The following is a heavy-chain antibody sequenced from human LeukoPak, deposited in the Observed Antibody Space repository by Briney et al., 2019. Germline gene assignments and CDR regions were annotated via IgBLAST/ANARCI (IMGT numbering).Heavy chain of an antibody. CDR2: MNPNSGNT. CDR1: GYTFTSYD. V-gene: IGHV1-8*03. CDR3: ARRRGSYYVSQRTGDY. D-gene: IGHD1-26*01. J-gene: IGHJ4*02. Sequence: GASVKVSCKASGYTFTSYDINWVRQATGQGLEWMGWMNPNSGNTGYAQKFQGRVTITRNTSISTAYMELSSLRSEDTAVYYCARRRGSYYVSQRTGDYWGQGTLVTVSS.